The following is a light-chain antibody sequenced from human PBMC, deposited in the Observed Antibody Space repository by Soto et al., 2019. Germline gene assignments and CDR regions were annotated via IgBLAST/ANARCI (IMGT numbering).Light chain of an antibody. CDR2: AAS. CDR1: QSSSTY. Sequence: DIQMTQSPSSLSASVGDRVTISCRASQSSSTYLNWYQQRPGKAPKLLISAASILQTGVPSRFSGSGSGTDFTLTISSLQPEDFATYYCQRTYSIPITFGQGTRLEIQ. CDR3: QRTYSIPIT. J-gene: IGKJ5*01. V-gene: IGKV1-39*01.